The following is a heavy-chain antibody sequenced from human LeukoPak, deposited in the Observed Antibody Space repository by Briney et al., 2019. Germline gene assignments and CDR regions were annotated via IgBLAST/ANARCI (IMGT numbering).Heavy chain of an antibody. Sequence: GGSLRLSCAATGFIFSSYAMSWVRQAPGKGLEWVSAISSSGGSTYYADSVKGRFTISRDNSKNTLYLQMNSLRAEDTAVYYCAKGYCSGGSCYSGLFDYWGQGTLVTVSS. CDR1: GFIFSSYA. CDR3: AKGYCSGGSCYSGLFDY. V-gene: IGHV3-23*01. D-gene: IGHD2-15*01. CDR2: ISSSGGST. J-gene: IGHJ4*02.